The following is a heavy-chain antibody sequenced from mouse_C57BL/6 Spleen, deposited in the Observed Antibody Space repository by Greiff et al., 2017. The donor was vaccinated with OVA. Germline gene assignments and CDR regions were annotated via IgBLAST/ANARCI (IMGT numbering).Heavy chain of an antibody. CDR2: IWRGGST. Sequence: VKLQQSGPGLVQPSQSLSITCTVSGFSLTSYGVHWVRQSPGKGLEWLGVIWRGGSTDYNAAFMSRLSITKDNSKSQVFFKMNSLQADDTAIYYCAYYYGSSYAWFAYWGQGTLVTVSA. D-gene: IGHD1-1*01. V-gene: IGHV2-5*01. J-gene: IGHJ3*01. CDR3: AYYYGSSYAWFAY. CDR1: GFSLTSYG.